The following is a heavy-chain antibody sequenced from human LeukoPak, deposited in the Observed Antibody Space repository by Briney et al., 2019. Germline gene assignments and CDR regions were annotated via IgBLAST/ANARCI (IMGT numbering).Heavy chain of an antibody. Sequence: GASVRVSCKASNYTFTSHDISWVRQAPGQGLEWMGWISPYTGNTKYAQKFQGRVTMTTSTSTSIVYMELRSLRSEDSAVYYCARGRGSSTPWGQGTLVTVSS. CDR3: ARGRGSSTP. D-gene: IGHD2-2*01. V-gene: IGHV1-18*01. CDR1: NYTFTSHD. J-gene: IGHJ5*02. CDR2: ISPYTGNT.